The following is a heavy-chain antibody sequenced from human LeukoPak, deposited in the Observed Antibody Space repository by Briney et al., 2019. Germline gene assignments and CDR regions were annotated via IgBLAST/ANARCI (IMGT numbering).Heavy chain of an antibody. J-gene: IGHJ4*02. V-gene: IGHV3-53*01. Sequence: GGSLRLSCAASGFTVSGTYMSWVRQAPGKGLEWVSVIYSAGDTFSADSVKGRFTISRDNSKNTLYLQMSTLRAEDTAVYYCAKRYSNSFDYWGQGALVTVSS. CDR3: AKRYSNSFDY. D-gene: IGHD6-6*01. CDR1: GFTVSGTY. CDR2: IYSAGDT.